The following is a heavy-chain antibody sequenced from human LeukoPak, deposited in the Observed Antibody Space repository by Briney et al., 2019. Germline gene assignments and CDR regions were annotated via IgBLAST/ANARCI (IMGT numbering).Heavy chain of an antibody. J-gene: IGHJ6*02. CDR1: GFTFSSYS. V-gene: IGHV3-21*01. CDR2: ISSSSSYI. Sequence: GGSLRLSCAASGFTFSSYSMNWVRQAPGKGLEWVSSISSSSSYIYYADSVKGRFTISRDNAKNSLYLQKNSLRAEDTAVYYCARDGIAVAGTDYYYYGMDVWGQGTTVTVSS. CDR3: ARDGIAVAGTDYYYYGMDV. D-gene: IGHD6-19*01.